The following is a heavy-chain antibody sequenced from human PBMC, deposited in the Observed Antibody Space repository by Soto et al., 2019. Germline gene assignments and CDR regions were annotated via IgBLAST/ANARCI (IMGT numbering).Heavy chain of an antibody. V-gene: IGHV4-34*01. Sequence: QVQLQQWGAGLLKPSETLSLTCAVYGGSFSGYYWSWIRQPPGKGLEWIGEINHSGNTNYNPSLKSRVTISVDTSKNQFSLKLSSVTAADTAVYYCATHYGSGSYEGWFDPWGQGTLVTVSS. CDR1: GGSFSGYY. CDR3: ATHYGSGSYEGWFDP. CDR2: INHSGNT. J-gene: IGHJ5*02. D-gene: IGHD3-10*01.